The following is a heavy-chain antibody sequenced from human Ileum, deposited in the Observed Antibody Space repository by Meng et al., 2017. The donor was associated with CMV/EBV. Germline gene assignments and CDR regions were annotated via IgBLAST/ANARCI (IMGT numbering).Heavy chain of an antibody. J-gene: IGHJ4*02. CDR1: GVTFRYEA. V-gene: IGHV3-30*04. CDR3: ATEREPRGANDY. Sequence: CAASGVTFRYEAKHWLRQGPGKGPEWVAVISSDGNNKYYEDSVKGRFSLSRDNSKNMLFLQINSLRTEDTAVYYCATEREPRGANDYWGQGTLVTVSS. D-gene: IGHD3-10*01. CDR2: ISSDGNNK.